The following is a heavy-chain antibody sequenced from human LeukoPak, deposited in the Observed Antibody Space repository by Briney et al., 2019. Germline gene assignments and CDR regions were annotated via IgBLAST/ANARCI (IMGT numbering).Heavy chain of an antibody. D-gene: IGHD1-14*01. V-gene: IGHV4-39*01. Sequence: TTSETLSLTCTVSGGSISSSSYYWGWIRQPPGKGLEWIGSIYYSGSTYYNPSLKSRVTISVDTSKDQFSLKLSSVTAADTAVYYCARHFNARPSNRIWFDPWGQGTLVTISS. CDR1: GGSISSSSYY. J-gene: IGHJ5*02. CDR2: IYYSGST. CDR3: ARHFNARPSNRIWFDP.